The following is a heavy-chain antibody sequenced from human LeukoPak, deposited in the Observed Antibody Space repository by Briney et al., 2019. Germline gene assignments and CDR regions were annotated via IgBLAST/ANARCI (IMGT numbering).Heavy chain of an antibody. V-gene: IGHV4-34*01. CDR2: INHSGST. J-gene: IGHJ6*03. CDR1: GGSFSGYY. CDR3: AGGEYYYYYYMDV. Sequence: SETLSLTCAVYGGSFSGYYWSWIRQPPGKGLDWIGEINHSGSTNYNPSLKSRVTISVDTSKNQFSLKLSSVTAADTAVYYCAGGEYYYYYYMDVWGKGTTVTVSS.